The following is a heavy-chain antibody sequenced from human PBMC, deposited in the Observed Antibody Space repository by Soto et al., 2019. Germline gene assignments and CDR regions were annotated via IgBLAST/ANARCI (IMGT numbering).Heavy chain of an antibody. CDR2: SRNKANSYTT. V-gene: IGHV3-72*01. CDR1: GFTFCDHY. D-gene: IGHD2-15*01. Sequence: PGGSLRLSCAASGFTFCDHYMDGVRQAPGKGLEWVGRSRNKANSYTTQYAASVKGRFTISRDDSKNSLYLQMNSLKTEDTAVYYCARETRYCSGGSCREGTYYFDYWGQGTLVTVSS. CDR3: ARETRYCSGGSCREGTYYFDY. J-gene: IGHJ4*02.